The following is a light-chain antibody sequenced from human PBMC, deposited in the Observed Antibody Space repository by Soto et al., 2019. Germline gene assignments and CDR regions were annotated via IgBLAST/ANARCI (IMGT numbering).Light chain of an antibody. V-gene: IGKV1-39*01. J-gene: IGKJ4*01. CDR3: QQSYSTPLT. Sequence: DIQMTQSPSSLSASVGDRITIACRASQSISSYLNWYQQKSGQAPKLLIYAASNLQSGVPSRFSGSGSGTDFTLTISSLQPEDFATYFCQQSYSTPLTFGGGTKVEIK. CDR2: AAS. CDR1: QSISSY.